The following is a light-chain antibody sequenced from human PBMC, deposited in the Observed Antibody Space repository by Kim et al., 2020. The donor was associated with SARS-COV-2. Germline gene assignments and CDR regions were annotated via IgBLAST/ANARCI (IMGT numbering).Light chain of an antibody. CDR1: KLGSKD. Sequence: VARGQTGRVACGGSKLGSKDVHWYQKKPGQAHVLGNYRDSNRPSRIPGRYCRSNSGKGAILTINGAPARDEADYYCRVWDSSTPLVFGGGAQLTV. CDR3: RVWDSSTPLV. CDR2: RDS. V-gene: IGLV3-9*01. J-gene: IGLJ2*01.